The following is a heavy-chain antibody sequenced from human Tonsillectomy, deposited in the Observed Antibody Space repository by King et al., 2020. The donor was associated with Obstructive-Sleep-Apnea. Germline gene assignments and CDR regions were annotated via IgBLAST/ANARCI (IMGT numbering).Heavy chain of an antibody. J-gene: IGHJ3*02. CDR2: IDPSDSYN. V-gene: IGHV5-10-1*01. D-gene: IGHD4-17*01. Sequence: QLVQSGAEVKKPGESLRISCKGSGYSFTSYWISWVRQMPGKGLEWMGGIDPSDSYNNYSPSFHGHVTLSADKSIIIAYLHWSSLKASDTAMYYCAVLTTVTTEAFNIWGQGTMVTVSS. CDR3: AVLTTVTTEAFNI. CDR1: GYSFTSYW.